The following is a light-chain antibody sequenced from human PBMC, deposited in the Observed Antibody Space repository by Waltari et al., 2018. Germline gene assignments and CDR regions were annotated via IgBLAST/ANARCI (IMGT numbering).Light chain of an antibody. CDR3: QQSHTMMYT. J-gene: IGKJ2*01. Sequence: DIQLTQSPSSLSASVGDRVTITCRASQNIDTFLNWYQQRPGKAPKVLIYGASSLQSGVPSRFSGSGYGTHFTLTISSLQPDDFATYFCQQSHTMMYTFGQGTKLEIK. CDR1: QNIDTF. CDR2: GAS. V-gene: IGKV1-39*01.